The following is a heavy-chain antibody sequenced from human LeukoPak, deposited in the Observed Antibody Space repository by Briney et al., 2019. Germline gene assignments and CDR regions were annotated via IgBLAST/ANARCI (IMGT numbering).Heavy chain of an antibody. D-gene: IGHD6-19*01. J-gene: IGHJ4*02. Sequence: SETLSLTCTVSGGSISSSSYYWGWIRQPPGKGLEWIGSIYYSGSTYYNPSLKSRVTISVDTFKNQFSLKLSSVTAADTAVYYCARHGSGIAVAEGVWVYWGQGTLVTVSS. CDR1: GGSISSSSYY. V-gene: IGHV4-39*01. CDR2: IYYSGST. CDR3: ARHGSGIAVAEGVWVY.